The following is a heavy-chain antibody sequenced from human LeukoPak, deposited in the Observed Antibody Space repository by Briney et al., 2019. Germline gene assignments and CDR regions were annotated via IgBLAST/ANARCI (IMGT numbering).Heavy chain of an antibody. CDR2: INHSGST. Sequence: SGTLSLTCAVSGGSISSNNWWSWIRQPPGKGLEWIGEINHSGSTNCNPSLKSRVTISVDTSKNQFSLKLSSVTAADTAVYYCARRVVEVAGCSRIDYWGQGTLVTVSS. CDR3: ARRVVEVAGCSRIDY. V-gene: IGHV4-4*02. J-gene: IGHJ4*02. D-gene: IGHD2-21*01. CDR1: GGSISSNNW.